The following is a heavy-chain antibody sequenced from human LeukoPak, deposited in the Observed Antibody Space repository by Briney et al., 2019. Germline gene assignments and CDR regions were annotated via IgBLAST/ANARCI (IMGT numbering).Heavy chain of an antibody. CDR3: ARHDSSGWYVGYYFDY. V-gene: IGHV5-51*01. CDR1: GYNFTPYW. D-gene: IGHD6-19*01. Sequence: GESLQISCQSSGYNFTPYWIVWVRQMPGKGLEWMGITFAGYSYTIYSPSFQGQVTIPADKSISTAYLQWSSLKASDTAMYYCARHDSSGWYVGYYFDYWGQGTLVTVSS. CDR2: TFAGYSYT. J-gene: IGHJ4*02.